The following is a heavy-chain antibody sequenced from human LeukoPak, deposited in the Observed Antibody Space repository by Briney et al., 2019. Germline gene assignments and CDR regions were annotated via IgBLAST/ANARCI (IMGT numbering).Heavy chain of an antibody. J-gene: IGHJ6*02. V-gene: IGHV3-48*03. Sequence: GGSLRLSCAASGFTFSSYEMNWVRQAPGKGPEWVSYISSSGSTIYYADSVKGRFTISRDNAKNSLYLQMNSLRAEDTAVYYCASLLGTVTTGPSYYYYGMDVWGQGTTVTVSS. CDR1: GFTFSSYE. D-gene: IGHD4-11*01. CDR2: ISSSGSTI. CDR3: ASLLGTVTTGPSYYYYGMDV.